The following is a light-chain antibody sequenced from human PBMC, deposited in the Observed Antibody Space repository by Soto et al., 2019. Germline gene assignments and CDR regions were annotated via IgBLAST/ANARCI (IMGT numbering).Light chain of an antibody. CDR3: QHSWT. CDR2: DAS. J-gene: IGKJ1*01. Sequence: DIQMTQSPSTLSASVGDRVTITCRASQSISSWLAWYQQKPGKAPKLLIYDASSLESGVPSRFSGSGSGTEFTLTISSLQPDHFATYYCQHSWTFGQGTKVEIK. V-gene: IGKV1-5*01. CDR1: QSISSW.